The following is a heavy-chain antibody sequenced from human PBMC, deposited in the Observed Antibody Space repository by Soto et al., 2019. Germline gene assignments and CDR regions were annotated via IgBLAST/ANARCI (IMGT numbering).Heavy chain of an antibody. J-gene: IGHJ4*02. CDR3: EKTDTYPYVWGDYRYLFDN. V-gene: IGHV3-23*01. CDR2: ISGGGDRT. Sequence: PGGSLRLSCGASGFPFNTHGMAWVRQAPGKGLEWVSGISGGGDRTQYADGVKGRFTISRDNSKNTVDLQMTSLRAEDTATYYCEKTDTYPYVWGDYRYLFDNWGQGTVVTVSS. D-gene: IGHD3-16*02. CDR1: GFPFNTHG.